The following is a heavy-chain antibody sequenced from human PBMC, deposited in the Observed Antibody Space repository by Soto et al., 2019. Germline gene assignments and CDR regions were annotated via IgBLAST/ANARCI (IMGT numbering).Heavy chain of an antibody. CDR3: ARQGQAKGKELELRKSSYYYYGMDV. CDR2: IYPGDSDT. Sequence: GESLKISCKGSGYSFTSYWIGWVRQMPGKGLEWMGIIYPGDSDTRYSPSFQGQVTISADKSISTAYLQWSSLKASDTAMHYCARQGQAKGKELELRKSSYYYYGMDVWGQGTTVTVS. J-gene: IGHJ6*02. CDR1: GYSFTSYW. V-gene: IGHV5-51*01. D-gene: IGHD1-7*01.